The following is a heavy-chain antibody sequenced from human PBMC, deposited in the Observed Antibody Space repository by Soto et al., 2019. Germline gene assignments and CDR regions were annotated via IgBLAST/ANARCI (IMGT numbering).Heavy chain of an antibody. D-gene: IGHD5-18*01. CDR1: GFTFSSYA. CDR3: AKSGYRSNYYYGLDV. Sequence: PGGSLRLSCAASGFTFSSYAVAWVRQAPGKGLEWVSAISGSGGSTYYAESVKGRFTISRDNSGYRLYLQTNSLRADDTALYYCAKSGYRSNYYYGLDVWGQGTTVTVSS. V-gene: IGHV3-23*01. CDR2: ISGSGGST. J-gene: IGHJ6*02.